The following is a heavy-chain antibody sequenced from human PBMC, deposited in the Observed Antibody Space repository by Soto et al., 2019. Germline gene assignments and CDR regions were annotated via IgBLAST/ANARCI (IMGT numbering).Heavy chain of an antibody. CDR3: ARDSRMDV. V-gene: IGHV3-48*03. CDR1: GFTFSSYE. Sequence: PWGSLRLSCAASGFTFSSYEMNWVRQAPGKGLEWVSYISGSGSTIYYADSVKGRFTISRDNAKNSLYLQMNSLRAEDTAVYYCARDSRMDVWGQGTTVTVSS. J-gene: IGHJ6*02. CDR2: ISGSGSTI.